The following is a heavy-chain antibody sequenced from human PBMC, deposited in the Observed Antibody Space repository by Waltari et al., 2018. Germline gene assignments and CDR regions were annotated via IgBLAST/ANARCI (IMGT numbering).Heavy chain of an antibody. CDR3: ARHGTRITMTSSFEY. CDR2: IYHSGST. D-gene: IGHD3-3*01. V-gene: IGHV4-38-2*01. CDR1: GYSIRRGYY. J-gene: IGHJ4*02. Sequence: QVQLQESGPGLVKPSETLSLTCVVSGYSIRRGYYWGWIRQPPGKGLERIGSIYHSGSTYYNPSLKSRVTISVDTSKNQFSLKLSSVTAADTAVYYCARHGTRITMTSSFEYWGQGTLVTVSS.